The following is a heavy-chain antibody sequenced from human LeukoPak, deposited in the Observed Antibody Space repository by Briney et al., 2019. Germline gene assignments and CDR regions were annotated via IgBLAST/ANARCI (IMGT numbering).Heavy chain of an antibody. CDR3: ARYGIDY. CDR1: GFTFSRHG. V-gene: IGHV3-23*01. D-gene: IGHD1-14*01. CDR2: ISPGGDIT. J-gene: IGHJ4*02. Sequence: GGSLRLSCVGSGFTFSRHGLNWVRRAPGKGLEWVSGISPGGDITYYAESVKGRFFISRDNSKNTVILQMHSLRAEDTAVYYCARYGIDYWGQGTLVTVSS.